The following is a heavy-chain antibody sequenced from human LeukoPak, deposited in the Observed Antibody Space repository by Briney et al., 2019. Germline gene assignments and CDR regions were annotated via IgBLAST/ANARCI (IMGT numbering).Heavy chain of an antibody. Sequence: PGGSLRLSCAASGFTVSNYYMSWVRQTPGTGLVWVSLTYGGGATYYADSVKGRFTISRDISKNTLYLQMNSLRAEDTAVYYCASGPNMHYLDYRGQGSLVTVSS. CDR2: TYGGGAT. CDR3: ASGPNMHYLDY. CDR1: GFTVSNYY. J-gene: IGHJ4*02. V-gene: IGHV3-66*02.